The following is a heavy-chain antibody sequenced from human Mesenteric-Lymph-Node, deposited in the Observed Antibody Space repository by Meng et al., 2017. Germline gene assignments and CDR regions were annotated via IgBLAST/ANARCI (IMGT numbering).Heavy chain of an antibody. V-gene: IGHV7-4-1*02. CDR2: INTNTGNP. Sequence: QVQRVKSGSELKKHGASVKVSCKASGYTFTSFAINWVRQAPGQGLEWVGRINTNTGNPAYAQGFTGRFVFSLDTSVSTAYLQISSLKAEDTAVYYCARESPFDPWGQGTLVTVSS. CDR1: GYTFTSFA. CDR3: ARESPFDP. J-gene: IGHJ5*02.